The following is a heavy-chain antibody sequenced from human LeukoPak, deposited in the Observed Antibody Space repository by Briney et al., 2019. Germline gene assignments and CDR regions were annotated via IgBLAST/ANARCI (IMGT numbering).Heavy chain of an antibody. CDR1: GFTVYSNY. CDR3: ARPRSSTSARSWYFDL. J-gene: IGHJ2*01. V-gene: IGHV3-53*01. Sequence: GGSLRLSCAVSGFTVYSNYMTWVRQAPGKGPEWLSVIYSGGDTYYADSVKGRFTISRDNSKNMVYLQMNSLRAEDTAVYYCARPRSSTSARSWYFDLWGRGTLVTVSS. CDR2: IYSGGDT. D-gene: IGHD2-2*01.